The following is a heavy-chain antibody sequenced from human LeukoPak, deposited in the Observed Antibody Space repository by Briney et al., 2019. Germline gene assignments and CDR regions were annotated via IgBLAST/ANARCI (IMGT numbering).Heavy chain of an antibody. V-gene: IGHV3-7*03. CDR2: IGQDGSKT. J-gene: IGHJ3*02. CDR3: ARDPGPTTAAWGGFDI. CDR1: GFSFSRFW. Sequence: PGGSLRLSCAASGFSFSRFWMTWVRQAPRKGLEWVANIGQDGSKTFYADFVKGRFTISRDNGKSSLYLRVNSLRVEDTAVYFCARDPGPTTAAWGGFDIWGLGTVVTVSS. D-gene: IGHD4-11*01.